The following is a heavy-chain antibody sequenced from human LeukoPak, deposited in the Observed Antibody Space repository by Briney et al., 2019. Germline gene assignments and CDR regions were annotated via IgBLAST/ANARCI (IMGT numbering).Heavy chain of an antibody. CDR2: INPNGGGT. CDR1: GYTFTRYY. D-gene: IGHD3-10*01. J-gene: IGHJ6*03. V-gene: IGHV1-2*02. Sequence: ASVKVSCKASGYTFTRYYMHWVRQAPGQRLEWMGWINPNGGGTKYAQKFQGRVTMTRDTPISTAYMELSRLRTDDTAVYYCARGLSIDSGSYGYYMDVWGKGTTVTISS. CDR3: ARGLSIDSGSYGYYMDV.